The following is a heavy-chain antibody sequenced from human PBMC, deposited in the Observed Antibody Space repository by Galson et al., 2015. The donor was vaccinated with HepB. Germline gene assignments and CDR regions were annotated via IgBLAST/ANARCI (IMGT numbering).Heavy chain of an antibody. CDR1: GFTFSDFY. J-gene: IGHJ4*02. D-gene: IGHD1-14*01. CDR2: IRNKAYGYTA. V-gene: IGHV3-72*01. Sequence: SLRLSCAASGFTFSDFYMDWVRQAPGKGLEWAGRIRNKAYGYTAQYAASVEGRFTISRDDAKSSVYLQLNSLRIEDTAVYYCARDANHGPDYWGQGTLVTVSS. CDR3: ARDANHGPDY.